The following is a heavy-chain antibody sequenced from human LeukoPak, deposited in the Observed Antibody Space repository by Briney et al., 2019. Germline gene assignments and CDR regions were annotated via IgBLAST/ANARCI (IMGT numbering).Heavy chain of an antibody. D-gene: IGHD3-10*01. Sequence: GRSLRLSCAASGFTFNNYGMHWVRQAPGKGLEWVAVISYDGSNKYYADSVKGRFTISRDNSKNTLYLQMNSLRAEDTAVYYCAKDGGMYYYGSGTNHGYFQHWGQGTLVTVSS. CDR1: GFTFNNYG. V-gene: IGHV3-30*18. CDR2: ISYDGSNK. CDR3: AKDGGMYYYGSGTNHGYFQH. J-gene: IGHJ1*01.